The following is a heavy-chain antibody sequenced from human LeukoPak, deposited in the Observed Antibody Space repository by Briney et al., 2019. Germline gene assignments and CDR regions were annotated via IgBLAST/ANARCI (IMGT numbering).Heavy chain of an antibody. V-gene: IGHV4-39*07. CDR3: ARDLLDIVVVPAATDAFDI. D-gene: IGHD2-2*01. CDR1: GGSISSSSYY. CDR2: IYYSGST. Sequence: SETLSLTCTVSGGSISSSSYYWGWIRQPPGKGLEWIGSIYYSGSTYYNPSLKSRVTISVDTSKNQFSLKLSSVTAADTAVYYCARDLLDIVVVPAATDAFDIWGQGTMVTVSS. J-gene: IGHJ3*02.